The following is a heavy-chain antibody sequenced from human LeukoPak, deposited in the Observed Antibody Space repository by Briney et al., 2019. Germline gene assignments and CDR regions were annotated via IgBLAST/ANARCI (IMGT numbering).Heavy chain of an antibody. D-gene: IGHD1-26*01. CDR2: IYYSGST. J-gene: IGHJ4*02. V-gene: IGHV4-39*02. CDR1: GDSTSSDRYY. CDR3: ARGRPYSGGYHLDY. Sequence: PSETLSLTCTVSGDSTSSDRYYGGWVRQPPGKGLEWIGNIYYSGSTYYNPSLKSRVTMSVDTSKNQFFLKLNSATAADTAVYYCARGRPYSGGYHLDYWGQGTLVTVSA.